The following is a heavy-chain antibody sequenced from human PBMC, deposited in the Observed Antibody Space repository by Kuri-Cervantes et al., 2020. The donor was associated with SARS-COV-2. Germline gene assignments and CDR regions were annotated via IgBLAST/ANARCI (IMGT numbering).Heavy chain of an antibody. D-gene: IGHD3-10*01. CDR3: ARTRFGGIDY. CDR2: ISWNSGSI. Sequence: SLKISCAASGFTFDDYAMHWVRQAPGKGLEWVSGISWNSGSIGYADSVKGRFTISRDNSKNTLYLQMNSLRAEDTAVYYCARTRFGGIDYWGQGTLVTVSS. V-gene: IGHV3-9*01. J-gene: IGHJ4*02. CDR1: GFTFDDYA.